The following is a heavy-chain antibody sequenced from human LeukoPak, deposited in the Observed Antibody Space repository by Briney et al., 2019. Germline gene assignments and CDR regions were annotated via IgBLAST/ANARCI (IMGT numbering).Heavy chain of an antibody. V-gene: IGHV4-4*02. CDR3: ARLRIVVVVAATSDYYYYYGMDV. D-gene: IGHD2-15*01. CDR2: IYHSGST. Sequence: SETLSLTCAVSGGSISSSNWWSWVRQPPGKGLEWIGEIYHSGSTNYNPSLKSRVTISVDKSKNQFSLKLSSVTAADTAVYYCARLRIVVVVAATSDYYYYYGMDVWGQGTTVTVSS. J-gene: IGHJ6*02. CDR1: GGSISSSNW.